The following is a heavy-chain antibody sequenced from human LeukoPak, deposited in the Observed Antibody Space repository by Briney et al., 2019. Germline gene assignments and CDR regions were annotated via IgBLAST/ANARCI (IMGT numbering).Heavy chain of an antibody. D-gene: IGHD6-13*01. CDR3: ARRAAAGTALDY. Sequence: ASMKVSCKASGYTFTRYYINWVRQATGQGLEWMGWMNPNSGNTGYAQKFQGRVTITRNTSINTAYMELSSLRSEDTAVYYCARRAAAGTALDYWGQGTLVTVSS. J-gene: IGHJ4*02. V-gene: IGHV1-8*03. CDR2: MNPNSGNT. CDR1: GYTFTRYY.